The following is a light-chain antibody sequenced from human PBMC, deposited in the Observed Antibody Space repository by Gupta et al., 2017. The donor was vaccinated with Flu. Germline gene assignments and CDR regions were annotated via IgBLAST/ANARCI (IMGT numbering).Light chain of an antibody. CDR2: AAS. CDR1: QSIRNY. V-gene: IGKV1-39*01. CDR3: HQIDKYHSLT. J-gene: IGKJ5*01. Sequence: SSLAASVGDRVTITFVVCQSIRNYLNWYKQKPRKAPNLLIFAASSWQSGVTSRLGGSGSGKDLTLTSSSRLEEDFASYYCHQIDKYHSLTFGEGTRLEIK.